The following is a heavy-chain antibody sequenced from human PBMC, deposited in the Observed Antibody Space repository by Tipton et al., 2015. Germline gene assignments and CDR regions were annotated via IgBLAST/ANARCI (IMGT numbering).Heavy chain of an antibody. J-gene: IGHJ3*02. CDR1: GGSISRYY. CDR3: ASETYGGRDAFDI. V-gene: IGHV4-59*01. Sequence: TLSLTCTVSGGSISRYYWSWIRQPPGKGLEWIAYIYYSGSTNYNPSLKSRVTISVDTSKNQFSLKLTSVSAADAAVYYCASETYGGRDAFDIWGQGTMVTVSS. D-gene: IGHD4-23*01. CDR2: IYYSGST.